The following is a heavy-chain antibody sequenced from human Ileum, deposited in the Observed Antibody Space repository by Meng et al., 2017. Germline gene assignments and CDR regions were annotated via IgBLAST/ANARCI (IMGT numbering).Heavy chain of an antibody. J-gene: IGHJ3*02. Sequence: GRSLRLSCTASGFSFSDVWMTWVRQTSGKGLEWVGRIKRRIDGETTDYAAPVRGRFTISRDDSKNTLFLHINSPKTEDTGVYFCTTGDCSGGSCHAFDIWGQGTAVTVSS. V-gene: IGHV3-15*01. D-gene: IGHD2-15*01. CDR3: TTGDCSGGSCHAFDI. CDR2: IKRRIDGETT. CDR1: GFSFSDVW.